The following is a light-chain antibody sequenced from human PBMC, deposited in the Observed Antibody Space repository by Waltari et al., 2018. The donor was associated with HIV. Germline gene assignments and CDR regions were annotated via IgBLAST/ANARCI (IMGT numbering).Light chain of an antibody. CDR3: CSYAGSSTFVV. V-gene: IGLV2-23*03. Sequence: QSALTQPASVSGSPGQSITISCTGMSSDVGSYNVVSWYQQHPGKAPKRMIYEGSKRPSGVSNRFSCSKSGNTASLTISGLQAEDEADYYCCSYAGSSTFVVFGGGTKLTVL. CDR1: SSDVGSYNV. CDR2: EGS. J-gene: IGLJ2*01.